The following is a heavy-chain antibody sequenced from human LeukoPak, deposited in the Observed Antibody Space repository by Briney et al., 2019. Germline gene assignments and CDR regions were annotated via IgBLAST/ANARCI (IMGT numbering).Heavy chain of an antibody. CDR2: FDPEDGET. Sequence: ASVKVSCKVSGYTLTELSMHWVRQAPGKGLEWMGGFDPEDGETIYAQKFQGWVTMTRDTSISTAYMELSRLRSDDTAVYYCARGPMVRGVISFFDYWGQGTLVTVSS. CDR1: GYTLTELS. CDR3: ARGPMVRGVISFFDY. J-gene: IGHJ4*02. V-gene: IGHV1-24*01. D-gene: IGHD3-10*01.